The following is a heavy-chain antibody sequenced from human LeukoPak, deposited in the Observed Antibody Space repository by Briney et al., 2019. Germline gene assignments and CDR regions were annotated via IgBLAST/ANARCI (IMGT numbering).Heavy chain of an antibody. D-gene: IGHD3-10*01. CDR1: GGSISSYY. J-gene: IGHJ4*02. Sequence: PSETLSLTCTVSGGSISSYYWSWIRQPAGKGLEWIGRIYTSGSTNYNPSLKSRVTMSVDTSKNQFSLKLSSVTAADTAVYYCARGSYGSGSYTTDYWGQGTLVTDSS. CDR2: IYTSGST. V-gene: IGHV4-4*07. CDR3: ARGSYGSGSYTTDY.